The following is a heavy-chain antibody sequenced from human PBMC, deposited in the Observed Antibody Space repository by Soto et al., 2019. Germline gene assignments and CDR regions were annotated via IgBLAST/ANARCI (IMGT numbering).Heavy chain of an antibody. D-gene: IGHD1-1*01. Sequence: SETLSLTCAVYGGSFSGHYWNWIRQPPGKGLEWIGEISHRGNTNYDPSLKSRVTISVDTSRNQFSLRLSSVTAADTALYYCARGTEAYNHFHXWGQGTLVTVSX. CDR2: ISHRGNT. CDR1: GGSFSGHY. J-gene: IGHJ4*02. V-gene: IGHV4-34*01. CDR3: ARGTEAYNHFHX.